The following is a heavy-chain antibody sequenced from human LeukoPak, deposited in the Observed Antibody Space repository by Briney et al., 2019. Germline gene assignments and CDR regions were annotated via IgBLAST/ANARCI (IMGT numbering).Heavy chain of an antibody. CDR2: IYSGGST. D-gene: IGHD3-10*01. CDR3: AGEITMVRGKSSAYYYGMDV. J-gene: IGHJ6*04. CDR1: GFTVSSNY. V-gene: IGHV3-53*01. Sequence: PGGSLRLSCAASGFTVSSNYMSWVRQAPGKGLEWVSDIYSGGSTYYADSVKGRFTISRDNSKNTLYLQMNSLRAEDTAVYYCAGEITMVRGKSSAYYYGMDVWGKGTTVTVSS.